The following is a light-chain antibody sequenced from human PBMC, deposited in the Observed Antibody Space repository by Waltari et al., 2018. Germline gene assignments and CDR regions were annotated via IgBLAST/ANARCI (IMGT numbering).Light chain of an antibody. CDR3: QQGDSFPYT. CDR1: QGISSF. Sequence: DIQMTQSPSSVSASIGDRVTITCRASQGISSFLAWYQQKPGKAPRLLIYAASTLQSGVPPRFSGSGSGTDFTLTINNLQPKDFATYFCQQGDSFPYTFGGGTKVDIK. CDR2: AAS. J-gene: IGKJ4*01. V-gene: IGKV1-12*01.